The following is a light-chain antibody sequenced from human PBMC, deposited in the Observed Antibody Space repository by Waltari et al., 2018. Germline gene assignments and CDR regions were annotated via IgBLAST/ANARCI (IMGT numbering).Light chain of an antibody. V-gene: IGKV4-1*01. CDR3: QQHYSSPLT. CDR1: QSILDNSNNKNN. Sequence: DIVMTQSPDSLAVSLGERATINCRSSQSILDNSNNKNNLTWYQQKTGKAPKLLIYWASTREAGVPARFSGSGSGTHFTLTISSLQAEDVAVYYCQQHYSSPLTFGGGTKVEL. CDR2: WAS. J-gene: IGKJ4*01.